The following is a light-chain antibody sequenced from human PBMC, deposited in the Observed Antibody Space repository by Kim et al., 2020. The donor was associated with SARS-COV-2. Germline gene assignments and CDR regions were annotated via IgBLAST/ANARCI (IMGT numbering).Light chain of an antibody. Sequence: QSALTQPASVSASPGQSIAISCTGTSSDVGGYNSVSWYQQHPGKAPKLMIYDVSNRPSGVSNRFFGSKSGNTASLTIFGLQAEDEADYYCSSYTISSTVVFGGGTQLTFL. CDR3: SSYTISSTVV. CDR1: SSDVGGYNS. V-gene: IGLV2-14*03. J-gene: IGLJ2*01. CDR2: DVS.